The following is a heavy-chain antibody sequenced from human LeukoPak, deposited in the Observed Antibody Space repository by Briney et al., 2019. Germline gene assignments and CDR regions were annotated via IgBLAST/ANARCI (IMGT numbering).Heavy chain of an antibody. CDR2: IYYSGST. V-gene: IGHV4-59*01. CDR3: ARDRRYYYGSGSYYYFDY. CDR1: GGSISSYY. Sequence: SSETLSLTCTVSGGSISSYYWSWIRQPPGKGLEWIGYIYYSGSTNYNPSLKSRVTISVDTSKNQFSLKLSSVTAADTAVYYCARDRRYYYGSGSYYYFDYWGHGTLVTVSS. J-gene: IGHJ4*01. D-gene: IGHD3-10*01.